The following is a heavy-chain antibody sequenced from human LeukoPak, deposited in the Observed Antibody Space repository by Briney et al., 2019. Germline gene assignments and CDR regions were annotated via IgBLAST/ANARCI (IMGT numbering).Heavy chain of an antibody. D-gene: IGHD3-10*02. J-gene: IGHJ4*02. CDR3: AKDVRGYNRPFDY. Sequence: GGSLRLSCAASGFDFNNYAMSWVRQAPGKGLEWVSAISGSGSNTYYADSVKGRFTISRDNSKNTLYLQMNSLGAEDTALYYCAKDVRGYNRPFDYWGQGTLVTVSS. CDR1: GFDFNNYA. CDR2: ISGSGSNT. V-gene: IGHV3-23*01.